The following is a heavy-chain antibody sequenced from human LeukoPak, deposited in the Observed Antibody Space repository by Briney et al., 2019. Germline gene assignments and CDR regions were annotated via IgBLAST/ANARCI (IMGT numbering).Heavy chain of an antibody. CDR1: GFTFSNYA. CDR2: ISYDGSDK. D-gene: IGHD6-19*01. J-gene: IGHJ4*02. Sequence: GGSLRLSCAASGFTFSNYAMHWVRQAPGKGLEWVAVISYDGSDKYYADSVKGRFSISRDNSENTLHLQMNSLRTEDTAVYYCARDAYLVTTFVGGWYREGYFDYWGQGTLVTVSS. CDR3: ARDAYLVTTFVGGWYREGYFDY. V-gene: IGHV3-30*04.